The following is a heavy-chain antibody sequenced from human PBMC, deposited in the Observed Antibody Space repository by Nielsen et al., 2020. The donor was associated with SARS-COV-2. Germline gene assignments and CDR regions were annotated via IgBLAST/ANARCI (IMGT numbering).Heavy chain of an antibody. CDR1: GGSISSSSYY. CDR2: IYYSGST. CDR3: AGGFYDSRGYNLVY. D-gene: IGHD3-22*01. J-gene: IGHJ4*02. Sequence: SETLSLTCTVSGGSISSSSYYWGWIRQPPGKGLEWIGSIYYSGSTYYNPSLESRVTISVDTSKNQFSLKLSSVTAADTAVYYCAGGFYDSRGYNLVYWGQGTLVTVSS. V-gene: IGHV4-39*01.